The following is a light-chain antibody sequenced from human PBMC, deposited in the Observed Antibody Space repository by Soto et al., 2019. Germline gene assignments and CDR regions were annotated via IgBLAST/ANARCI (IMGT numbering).Light chain of an antibody. CDR1: QSVSSN. CDR2: GAS. CDR3: KQYSNWPLT. V-gene: IGKV3-15*01. J-gene: IGKJ4*01. Sequence: EIVMTQSPATLSVSPGESATLSCRASQSVSSNLAWYQQKPGQTPRLLIYGASTRATSIPARFSGSGSGTEFTLTISSLQSEDFAVYYCKQYSNWPLTFGGGTKVEIK.